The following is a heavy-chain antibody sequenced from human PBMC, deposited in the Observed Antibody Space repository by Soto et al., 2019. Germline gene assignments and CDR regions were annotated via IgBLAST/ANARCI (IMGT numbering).Heavy chain of an antibody. CDR3: AHRRRAVAPFQH. Sequence: QITLKESGPTLVKPTQTLTLTCTFSGFSLSTSGVGVGWIRQPPGKALEWLALIYWDDDKRYSPSLKSRLTIPKNTTKKRVVLTMTNMAHVHTATYYCAHRRRAVAPFQHWCQRTLVTVSS. CDR1: GFSLSTSGVG. J-gene: IGHJ1*01. CDR2: IYWDDDK. D-gene: IGHD6-19*01. V-gene: IGHV2-5*02.